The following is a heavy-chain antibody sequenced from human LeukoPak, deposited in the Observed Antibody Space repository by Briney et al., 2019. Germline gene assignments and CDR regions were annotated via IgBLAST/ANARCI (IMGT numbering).Heavy chain of an antibody. Sequence: TSETLSLTCTVSVGSISSYYWSWIRQPPGKGLEWIGYIYYSGSTNYNPSLKSRVTISVDTSKNQFSLKLSSVTAADTAVYYCARRRYYGSGSYDYYYYGMDVWGQGTTVTVSS. D-gene: IGHD3-10*01. V-gene: IGHV4-59*08. CDR2: IYYSGST. CDR3: ARRRYYGSGSYDYYYYGMDV. J-gene: IGHJ6*02. CDR1: VGSISSYY.